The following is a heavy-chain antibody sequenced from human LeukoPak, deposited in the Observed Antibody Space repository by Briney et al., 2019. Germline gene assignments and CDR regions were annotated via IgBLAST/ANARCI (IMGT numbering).Heavy chain of an antibody. J-gene: IGHJ5*02. CDR1: GGSFSGYY. CDR2: INHSGST. Sequence: PSETLSLTCAVYGGSFSGYYWSWIRQPPGKGLEWIGEINHSGSTNYNPSLKSRVTISVDTSKNQFSLKLSSVTAAATAVYYCARGGRWNYGWFDPWGQGTLVTVSS. CDR3: ARGGRWNYGWFDP. V-gene: IGHV4-34*01. D-gene: IGHD1-7*01.